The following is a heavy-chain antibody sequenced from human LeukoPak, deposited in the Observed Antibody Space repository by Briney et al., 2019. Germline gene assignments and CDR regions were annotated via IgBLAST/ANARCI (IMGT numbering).Heavy chain of an antibody. V-gene: IGHV1-46*01. D-gene: IGHD1-26*01. CDR1: GYTFTSYY. Sequence: ASVKVSCKASGYTFTSYYVHWVRQAPGQGLEWMGIIIPSGGGTNYAQKFQGRVTMTRDTSTSTVFMELSSLGSEDTAVYYCVREYRGGFRDYWGQGTLVTVSS. CDR3: VREYRGGFRDY. J-gene: IGHJ4*02. CDR2: IIPSGGGT.